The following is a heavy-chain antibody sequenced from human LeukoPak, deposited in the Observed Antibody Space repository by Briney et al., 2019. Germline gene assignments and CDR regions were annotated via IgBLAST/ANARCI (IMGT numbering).Heavy chain of an antibody. CDR3: ARGSSNRRVLYFDY. Sequence: SETLSLTCTVSGGSISSASYYWSWIRQPAGKGLEWIGRIYTSGSTNYNPSLKSRDTISVDTSKNQFSLKLSSVTAADTAVYYCARGSSNRRVLYFDYWGQGTLVTVSS. CDR2: IYTSGST. V-gene: IGHV4-61*02. J-gene: IGHJ4*02. D-gene: IGHD6-6*01. CDR1: GGSISSASYY.